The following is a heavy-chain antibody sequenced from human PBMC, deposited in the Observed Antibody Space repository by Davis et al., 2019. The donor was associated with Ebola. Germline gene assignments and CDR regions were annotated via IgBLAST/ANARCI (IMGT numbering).Heavy chain of an antibody. CDR1: GYTFTGYY. CDR3: ARVNNDFWSGYYPMGYYYGMDV. J-gene: IGHJ6*02. Sequence: AASVKVSCKASGYTFTGYYMHWVRQAPGQGLEWMGWINPNSGGTNYAQKFQGWVTMTRDTSISTAYMELSRLRSDDTAVYYCARVNNDFWSGYYPMGYYYGMDVWGQGTTVTVSS. CDR2: INPNSGGT. V-gene: IGHV1-2*04. D-gene: IGHD3-3*01.